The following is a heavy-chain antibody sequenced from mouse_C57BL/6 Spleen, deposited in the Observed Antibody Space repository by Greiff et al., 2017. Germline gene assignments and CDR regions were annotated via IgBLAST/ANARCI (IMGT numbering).Heavy chain of an antibody. D-gene: IGHD2-3*01. CDR3: AYDGYFYAMDY. CDR1: GYTFTSYW. V-gene: IGHV1-50*01. CDR2: IDPSDSYT. Sequence: QVQLQQPGAELVKPGASVKLSCKASGYTFTSYWMQWVKQRPGQGLEWIGEIDPSDSYTNYNQKFKGKATLTVDTSSSTAYMQLSSLTSEDSAVYYCAYDGYFYAMDYWGQGTSVTVSS. J-gene: IGHJ4*01.